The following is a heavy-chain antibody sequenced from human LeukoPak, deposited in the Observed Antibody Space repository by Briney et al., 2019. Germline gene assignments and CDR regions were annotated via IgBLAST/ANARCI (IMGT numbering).Heavy chain of an antibody. CDR1: GFTFSDYY. Sequence: GGSLRLSSAASGFTFSDYYMSWIRQAPGKGLEWVSYISSSGSTIYYADSVKGRFTISRDNAKNSLYLQMNSLRAEDTAVYYCAREGCSGGSCYLYWFDPWGQGTLVTVSS. V-gene: IGHV3-11*04. CDR2: ISSSGSTI. J-gene: IGHJ5*02. D-gene: IGHD2-15*01. CDR3: AREGCSGGSCYLYWFDP.